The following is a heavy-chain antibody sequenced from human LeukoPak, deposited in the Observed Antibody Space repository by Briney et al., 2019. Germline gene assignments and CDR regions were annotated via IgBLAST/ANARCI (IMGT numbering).Heavy chain of an antibody. CDR1: GYTFTGYY. J-gene: IGHJ5*02. CDR2: INPNSGGT. V-gene: IGHV1-2*02. D-gene: IGHD3-10*01. Sequence: ASVKVSCKASGYTFTGYYMHWVRQAPGQGLEWMGWINPNSGGTNYAQKFQGRVTMTRDTSISTAYMELSRLRSDDTAVYYCARARDYGSGSYYNVKNWFDPWGQGTLVTVSS. CDR3: ARARDYGSGSYYNVKNWFDP.